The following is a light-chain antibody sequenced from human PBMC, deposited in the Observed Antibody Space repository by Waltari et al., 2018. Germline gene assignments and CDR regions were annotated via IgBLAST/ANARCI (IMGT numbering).Light chain of an antibody. Sequence: QAALTQPPSASGSPGQSVTISCTGTSSDVGGYNQVSWYQHHPGKVPKLMIYEVIKRPAGVPDRFSASKSGNTASLTVSGLQAEDEADYYGSSYAGGKLLFGGGTKLTVL. CDR1: SSDVGGYNQ. CDR2: EVI. J-gene: IGLJ2*01. CDR3: SSYAGGKLL. V-gene: IGLV2-8*01.